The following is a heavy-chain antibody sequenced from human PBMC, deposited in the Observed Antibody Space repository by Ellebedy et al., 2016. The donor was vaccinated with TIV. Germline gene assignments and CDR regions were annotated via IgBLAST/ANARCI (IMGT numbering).Heavy chain of an antibody. D-gene: IGHD3-16*02. V-gene: IGHV1-69*13. Sequence: SVKVSXXASGGTFSSYAISWVRQAPGQGLEWMGGIIPIFGTANYAQKFQGRVTITADESTSTAYMELSSLRSEDTAVYYCARGAGVHDYVWGSYRQGRWYFDLWGRGTLVTVSS. CDR3: ARGAGVHDYVWGSYRQGRWYFDL. CDR1: GGTFSSYA. J-gene: IGHJ2*01. CDR2: IIPIFGTA.